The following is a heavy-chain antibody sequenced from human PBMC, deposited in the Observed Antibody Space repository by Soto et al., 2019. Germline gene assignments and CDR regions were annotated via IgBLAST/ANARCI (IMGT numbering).Heavy chain of an antibody. J-gene: IGHJ4*02. Sequence: GGSLRLSCAASGFTFSSYGMHWVRQAPGKGLEWVAVIWYDGSNKYYADSVKGRFTISRGNSKNTLYLQMNSLRAEDTAVYYCARDAPLSRDILTGYLFDYWGQGTLVTVSS. CDR2: IWYDGSNK. CDR1: GFTFSSYG. V-gene: IGHV3-33*01. D-gene: IGHD3-9*01. CDR3: ARDAPLSRDILTGYLFDY.